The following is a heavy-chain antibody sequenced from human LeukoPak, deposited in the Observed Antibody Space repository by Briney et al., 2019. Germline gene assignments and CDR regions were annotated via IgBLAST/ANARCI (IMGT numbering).Heavy chain of an antibody. V-gene: IGHV3-33*06. CDR2: IWYDGSNK. D-gene: IGHD3-10*01. J-gene: IGHJ4*02. CDR3: AKDVLLWFGEPKIFDY. Sequence: GGSLRLSCAASGFTFRSYAIHWVRQAPGKGLEWVTVIWYDGSNKYYADSVKGRFTISRDNSKNTLYLQMNSLRAEDTAVYYCAKDVLLWFGEPKIFDYWGQGTLVTVSS. CDR1: GFTFRSYA.